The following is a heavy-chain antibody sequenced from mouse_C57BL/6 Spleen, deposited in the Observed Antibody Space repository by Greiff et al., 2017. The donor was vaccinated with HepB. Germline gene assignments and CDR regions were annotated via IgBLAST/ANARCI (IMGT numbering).Heavy chain of an antibody. CDR2: IYPRSGNT. CDR3: ARRITTVVAFDY. V-gene: IGHV1-81*01. Sequence: VQRVESGAELARPGASVKLSCKASGYTFTSYGISWVKQRTGQGLEWIGEIYPRSGNTYYNEKFKGKATLTADKSSSTAYMELRSLTSEDSAVYFCARRITTVVAFDYWGQGTTLTVSS. J-gene: IGHJ2*01. D-gene: IGHD1-1*01. CDR1: GYTFTSYG.